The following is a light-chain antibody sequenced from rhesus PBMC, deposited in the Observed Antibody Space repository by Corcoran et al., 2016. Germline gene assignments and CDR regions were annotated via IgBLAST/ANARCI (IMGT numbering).Light chain of an antibody. J-gene: IGKJ1*01. CDR1: QCVGSD. CDR2: GAS. V-gene: IGKV3-24*04. CDR3: QQSSNLWT. Sequence: ETVVTQSPATLALPPGERATLSCRDSQCVGSDLAWYQQQPGQAPKLLIYGASSSANGIPARFCGSGSGTDFPLNIISLEPKDFGISYCQQSSNLWTFGQGTKVEV.